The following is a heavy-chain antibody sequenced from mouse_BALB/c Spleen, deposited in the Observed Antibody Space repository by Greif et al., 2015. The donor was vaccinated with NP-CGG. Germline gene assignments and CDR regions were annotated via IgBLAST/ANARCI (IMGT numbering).Heavy chain of an antibody. J-gene: IGHJ4*01. CDR3: ARSTVGAMDY. V-gene: IGHV1-87*01. CDR1: GYTFTSYW. D-gene: IGHD1-1*01. CDR2: IYLGEGVT. Sequence: QVQLQQSGAELARPGASVKLSCKASGYTFTSYWMQWVKQRPGQSLEWIGAIYLGEGVTGYPQRFKGKATLPADKSSSTAYMQLSSLASKVSAVYYCARSTVGAMDYWGQGTSVTVSS.